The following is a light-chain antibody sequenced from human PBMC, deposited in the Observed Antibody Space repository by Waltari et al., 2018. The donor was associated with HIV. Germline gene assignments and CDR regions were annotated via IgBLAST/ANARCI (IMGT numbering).Light chain of an antibody. CDR1: NSDLGAYNY. J-gene: IGLJ1*01. Sequence: QSALTQPASVSGSPGQSITISCTGTNSDLGAYNYVSWYQQHPGKAPKLLIYEVSNRPSGVSNRFSGYKSGTTASLTISGLQAEDEADYYCSSYTGTNTLYVFGPGTKVTVL. CDR3: SSYTGTNTLYV. V-gene: IGLV2-14*01. CDR2: EVS.